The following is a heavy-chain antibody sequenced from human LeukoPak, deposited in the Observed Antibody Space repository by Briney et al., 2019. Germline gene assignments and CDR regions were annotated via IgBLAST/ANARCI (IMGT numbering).Heavy chain of an antibody. Sequence: ASVKVSCKVSGYTLTELSMHWVRQAPGKGLEWMGGFDPEDGETIYAQKFQGRVTITADTSTDTAYMELSSLRSEDTAVYYCATVGAFDIWGQGTMVTVSS. CDR1: GYTLTELS. J-gene: IGHJ3*02. V-gene: IGHV1-24*01. CDR3: ATVGAFDI. CDR2: FDPEDGET.